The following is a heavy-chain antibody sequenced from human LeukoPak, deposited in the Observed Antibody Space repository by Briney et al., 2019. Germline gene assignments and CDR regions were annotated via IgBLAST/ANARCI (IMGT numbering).Heavy chain of an antibody. D-gene: IGHD3-10*01. Sequence: PGGSLRLSRAASGFTFSSYWMSWVRQAPGKGLEWVANIKQDGSEKYYVDSVKGRFTISRDNAKNSLYLQMNSLRAEDTAVYYCARDGLYYYGSGSYQNYWGQGTLVTVSS. CDR2: IKQDGSEK. V-gene: IGHV3-7*01. J-gene: IGHJ4*02. CDR3: ARDGLYYYGSGSYQNY. CDR1: GFTFSSYW.